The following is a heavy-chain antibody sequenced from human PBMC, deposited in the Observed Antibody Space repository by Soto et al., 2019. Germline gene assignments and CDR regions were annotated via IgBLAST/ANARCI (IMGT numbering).Heavy chain of an antibody. Sequence: QVHLQQWGAGLLKPSETLSLTCAVYGGSFGGYYCSWIRQPPGKGLEWIGEINHSGSTNYNPSLKSRVIISVDTSKNQFSLKLSSVTAADTAVYYCARVLTGPMTIFGVLMTYYFDYWGQGTLVTVPS. CDR2: INHSGST. CDR1: GGSFGGYY. J-gene: IGHJ4*02. V-gene: IGHV4-34*01. D-gene: IGHD3-3*01. CDR3: ARVLTGPMTIFGVLMTYYFDY.